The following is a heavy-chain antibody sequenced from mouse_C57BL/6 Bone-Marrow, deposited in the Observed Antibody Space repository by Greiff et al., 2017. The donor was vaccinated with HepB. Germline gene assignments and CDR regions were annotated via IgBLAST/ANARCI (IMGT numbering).Heavy chain of an antibody. V-gene: IGHV1-55*01. J-gene: IGHJ2*01. D-gene: IGHD1-1*01. CDR3: ARRIYYGSSYDFDY. Sequence: VQLQQPGAELVKPGASVKMSCKASGYTFTSYWITWVKQRPGQGLEWIGDIYPGSGSTNYNEKFKSKAKLTVDTSSSTAYMQLSSLTSEDSAVYYCARRIYYGSSYDFDYWGQGTTLTVSS. CDR1: GYTFTSYW. CDR2: IYPGSGST.